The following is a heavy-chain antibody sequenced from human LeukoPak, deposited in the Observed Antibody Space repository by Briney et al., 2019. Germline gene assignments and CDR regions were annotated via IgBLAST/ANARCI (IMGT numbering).Heavy chain of an antibody. D-gene: IGHD5-12*01. Sequence: GGSLRLSCAASGFTFSTYAMSWVRQVPGKELEWVANIKKDGSETYYVDSVKGRFTISRDNAKNSLYLQMNSLRAEDTAMYYCARGRYSGTTYYFDYWGQGTLVTVSS. J-gene: IGHJ4*02. CDR1: GFTFSTYA. V-gene: IGHV3-7*03. CDR2: IKKDGSET. CDR3: ARGRYSGTTYYFDY.